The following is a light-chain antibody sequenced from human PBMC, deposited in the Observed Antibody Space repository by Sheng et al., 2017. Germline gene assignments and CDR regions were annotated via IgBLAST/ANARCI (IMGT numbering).Light chain of an antibody. CDR3: QSADSSGTQRV. CDR1: ALPKKC. V-gene: IGLV3-25*03. CDR2: RDS. J-gene: IGLJ1*01. Sequence: SYELTQPPSVSVSPGQTARITCSGDALPKKCAYWYQKKPGQAPVLVIYRDSERPSGIPERFSGSSSGTTVTLTISGVQAEDEADYYCQSADSSGTQRVFGSGTKVTVL.